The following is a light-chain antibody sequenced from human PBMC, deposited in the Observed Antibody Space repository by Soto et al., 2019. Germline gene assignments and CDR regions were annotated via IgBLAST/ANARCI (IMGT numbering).Light chain of an antibody. J-gene: IGKJ2*01. CDR3: QQYGTSRRT. V-gene: IGKV3-20*01. Sequence: EIVMTQSPATLSFASGERATLSFRASQSVTSNYLAWYQQRPAQAPRLLIFGASNRATGIPDRFSGSGSGTDFTLIISRLEPEDFAVYYCQQYGTSRRTFGQGTKVDIK. CDR2: GAS. CDR1: QSVTSNY.